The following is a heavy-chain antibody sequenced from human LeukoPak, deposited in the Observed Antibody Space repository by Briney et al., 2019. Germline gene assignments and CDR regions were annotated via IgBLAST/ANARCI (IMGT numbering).Heavy chain of an antibody. Sequence: GGSLRLSCAASGFTFSAYNMNWVRQAPWKGLEWVSSITSSGSSIHYADSVKGRFTISRDNAKNSLYLQMNSLRAEDTAVYSCARELSYSSVSFAFDIWGQGTMVTVSS. CDR1: GFTFSAYN. D-gene: IGHD6-19*01. J-gene: IGHJ3*02. CDR3: ARELSYSSVSFAFDI. CDR2: ITSSGSSI. V-gene: IGHV3-21*01.